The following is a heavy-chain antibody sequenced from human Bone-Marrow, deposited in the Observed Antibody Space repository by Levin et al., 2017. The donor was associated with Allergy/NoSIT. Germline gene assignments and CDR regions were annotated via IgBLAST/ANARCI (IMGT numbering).Heavy chain of an antibody. CDR2: IYYSGST. Sequence: SETLSLTCTVSGGSISSGGYYWSWIRQHPGKGLEWIGYIYYSGSTYYNPSLKSRVTISVDTSKNQFSLKLSSVTAADTAVYYCARSIVWELVLGYWGQGTLVTVSS. CDR3: ARSIVWELVLGY. CDR1: GGSISSGGYY. D-gene: IGHD6-6*01. V-gene: IGHV4-31*03. J-gene: IGHJ4*02.